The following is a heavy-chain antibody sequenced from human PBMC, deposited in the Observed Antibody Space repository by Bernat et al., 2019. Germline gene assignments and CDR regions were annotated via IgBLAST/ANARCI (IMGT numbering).Heavy chain of an antibody. Sequence: EVQLVESGGGLVQPGGSLRLSCAASGFTVSSNYMSWVRQAPGKGLEWVSVIYSGGSTYYADSVKGRFTISRDNSKNTLYLQMNSLRAEDTAVYYCAREVVVTATAAFDYWGQGTLVTVSS. CDR2: IYSGGST. CDR3: AREVVVTATAAFDY. V-gene: IGHV3-66*01. J-gene: IGHJ4*02. D-gene: IGHD2-21*02. CDR1: GFTVSSNY.